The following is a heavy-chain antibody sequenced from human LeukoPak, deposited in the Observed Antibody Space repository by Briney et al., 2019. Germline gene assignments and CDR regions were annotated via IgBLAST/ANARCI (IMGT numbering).Heavy chain of an antibody. Sequence: GGSLRLSCAASGFTFSSYGMHWVRQAPGEGLEWVAVVWYDGSNKYYADSVKGRFTISRDNSKNTLYLQMNSLRAEDTAVYYCARDYGGSPGQHGGQGTLVTVSS. CDR3: ARDYGGSPGQH. J-gene: IGHJ1*01. CDR2: VWYDGSNK. CDR1: GFTFSSYG. D-gene: IGHD4-23*01. V-gene: IGHV3-33*01.